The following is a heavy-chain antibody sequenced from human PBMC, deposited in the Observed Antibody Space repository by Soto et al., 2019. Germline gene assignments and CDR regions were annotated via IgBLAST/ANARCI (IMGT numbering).Heavy chain of an antibody. J-gene: IGHJ1*01. D-gene: IGHD5-18*01. V-gene: IGHV3-7*03. Sequence: GGSLRLSCAASGVTCTSYGMSWVRQAPGKGLEWVANIKQDGSEKYYVDSVKGRFTISRDNADNSVYLQMNSLRAEDTAVYYCAKDGYTHGQPAYRGQGTLVTVSS. CDR1: GVTCTSYG. CDR2: IKQDGSEK. CDR3: AKDGYTHGQPAY.